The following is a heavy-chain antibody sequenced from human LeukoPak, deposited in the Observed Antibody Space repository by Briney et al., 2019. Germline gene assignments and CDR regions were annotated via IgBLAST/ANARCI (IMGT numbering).Heavy chain of an antibody. V-gene: IGHV3-30-3*01. Sequence: GGSLRLSCAASGFTFSSYAMHWVRQAPGKGLEWVAVISYDGSNKHYADSVKGRFTISRDNSQNTLYLQMNSLRAEDTAIYYCAKDIYCGGDCYIRAGDSWGQGTLVTVSS. D-gene: IGHD2-21*02. CDR1: GFTFSSYA. CDR2: ISYDGSNK. CDR3: AKDIYCGGDCYIRAGDS. J-gene: IGHJ4*02.